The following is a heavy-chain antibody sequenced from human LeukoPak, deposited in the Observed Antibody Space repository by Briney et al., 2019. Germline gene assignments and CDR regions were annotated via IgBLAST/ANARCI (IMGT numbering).Heavy chain of an antibody. CDR3: ARAWPRAHYYYGMDV. CDR2: IYYSGST. V-gene: IGHV4-59*01. J-gene: IGHJ6*02. CDR1: GGSISSYY. Sequence: SETLSLTCTVSGGSISSYYWSWIRQPPGKGLEWIGYIYYSGSTNYNPSLKSRVTISVDTSKNQFSLKLSSVTAADTAVYYCARAWPRAHYYYGMDVWGQGTTVTVSS.